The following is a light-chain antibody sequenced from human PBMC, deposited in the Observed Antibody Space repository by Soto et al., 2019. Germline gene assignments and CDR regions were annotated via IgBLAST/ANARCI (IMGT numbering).Light chain of an antibody. J-gene: IGKJ1*01. CDR3: QQGYSTPRVT. Sequence: DVQMTQSPSSLSATVGDRVTITCRASQRIRNYLNWYQQKPGKAPKLLIFAASSLQSGVPSRFSGSGSGTDFTLTISSLQPEDFATYYCQQGYSTPRVTFGQGTKVDI. CDR1: QRIRNY. CDR2: AAS. V-gene: IGKV1-39*01.